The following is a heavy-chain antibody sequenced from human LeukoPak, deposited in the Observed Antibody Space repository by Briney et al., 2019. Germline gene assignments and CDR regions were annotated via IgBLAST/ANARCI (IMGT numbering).Heavy chain of an antibody. J-gene: IGHJ6*02. D-gene: IGHD6-13*01. V-gene: IGHV4-61*02. CDR1: GGSISSGSYY. CDR2: IYPSGST. CDR3: AREAPIAAAGYYYGMDV. Sequence: SQTLSLTCTVSGGSISSGSYYWSWIRQPAGKGLEWIGRIYPSGSTNYNPSPKSRVTISVDTSKNQFSLKLSSVTAADTAVYYCAREAPIAAAGYYYGMDVWGQGTTVTVSS.